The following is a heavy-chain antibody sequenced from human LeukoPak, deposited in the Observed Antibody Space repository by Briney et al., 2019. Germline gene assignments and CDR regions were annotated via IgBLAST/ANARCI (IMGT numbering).Heavy chain of an antibody. Sequence: PGRSLRLSCAASGFTFSSYAMHWVRQAPGKGLEWVSYISSSSSTIYYADSVKGRFTISRDNAKNSLYLQMNSLRAEDTAVYYCAVTYYYGSGIFFPHWGQGTLVTVSS. J-gene: IGHJ1*01. V-gene: IGHV3-48*04. CDR1: GFTFSSYA. CDR2: ISSSSSTI. CDR3: AVTYYYGSGIFFPH. D-gene: IGHD3-10*01.